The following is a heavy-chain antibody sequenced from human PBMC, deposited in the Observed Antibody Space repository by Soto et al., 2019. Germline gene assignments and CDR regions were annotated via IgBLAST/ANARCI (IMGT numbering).Heavy chain of an antibody. CDR1: GFTLSEYS. J-gene: IGHJ5*02. Sequence: GGSLRLSCSASGFTLSEYSMHWVRQAPGKGLQYVSTISSDGDITYYADSVKGRFTISRDNSKNTLYLQMNSLRPEDTAVYYCVKVSTFYDILTGYYSTNFFDPWGQGTLVTVSS. D-gene: IGHD3-9*01. CDR2: ISSDGDIT. V-gene: IGHV3-64D*06. CDR3: VKVSTFYDILTGYYSTNFFDP.